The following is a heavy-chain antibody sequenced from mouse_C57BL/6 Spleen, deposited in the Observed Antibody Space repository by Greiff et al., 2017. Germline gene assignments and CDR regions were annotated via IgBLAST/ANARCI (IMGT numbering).Heavy chain of an antibody. CDR2: ISNGGGST. CDR1: GFTFSDYY. D-gene: IGHD4-1*01. V-gene: IGHV5-12*01. CDR3: ARQGTDWYFDV. Sequence: EVMLVESGGGLVQPGGSLKLSCAASGFTFSDYYMNWVRQTPEKRLEWVAYISNGGGSTYYPDTVKGRFTISRDNATNTLYLQMSRLKSEDTAMYYCARQGTDWYFDVWGTGTTVTVSS. J-gene: IGHJ1*03.